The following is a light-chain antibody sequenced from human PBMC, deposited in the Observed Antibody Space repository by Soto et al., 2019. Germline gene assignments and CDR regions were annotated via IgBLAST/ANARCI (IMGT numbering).Light chain of an antibody. CDR1: QSLSSSY. CDR2: GAS. Sequence: EIVLTQSPGSLSLSPGERATLSCRASQSLSSSYIAWYQQKPGQAPRLLISGASSRATGIPDRFSGSGSGTDFTLTISRLEPEDFAVYYCQQYGSSGTFGQGTKVEIK. J-gene: IGKJ1*01. CDR3: QQYGSSGT. V-gene: IGKV3-20*01.